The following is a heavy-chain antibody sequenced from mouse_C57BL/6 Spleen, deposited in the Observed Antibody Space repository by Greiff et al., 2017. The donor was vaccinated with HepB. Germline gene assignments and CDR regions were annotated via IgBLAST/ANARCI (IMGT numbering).Heavy chain of an antibody. D-gene: IGHD2-4*01. CDR2: ISSGGDYI. CDR1: GFTFSSYA. J-gene: IGHJ2*01. CDR3: TRDYDYDRGGFDY. Sequence: EVKLMESGAGLVKPGGSLKLSCAASGFTFSSYAMSWVRQTPEKRLEWVAYISSGGDYIDYADTVKGRFTISRDNARNTLYLQMSSLKSEDTAMYYCTRDYDYDRGGFDYWGQGTTLTVSS. V-gene: IGHV5-9-1*02.